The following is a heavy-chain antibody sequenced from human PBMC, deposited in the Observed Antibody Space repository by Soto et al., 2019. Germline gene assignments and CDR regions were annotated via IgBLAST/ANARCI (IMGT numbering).Heavy chain of an antibody. J-gene: IGHJ4*02. D-gene: IGHD6-13*01. Sequence: DVQLVESGGGLVQPGRSLRLSCAASGFTFDDYAMHWVRQAPGKGLEWVSGISWNSGSIGYADSVKGRFTISRDNAKNSLYLQMNSLRAEDTALYYCAKSLGSWATQYEFDYWGQGTLVTVSS. CDR3: AKSLGSWATQYEFDY. CDR2: ISWNSGSI. V-gene: IGHV3-9*01. CDR1: GFTFDDYA.